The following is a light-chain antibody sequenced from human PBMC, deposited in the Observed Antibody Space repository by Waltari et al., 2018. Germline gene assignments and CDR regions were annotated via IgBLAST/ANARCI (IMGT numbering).Light chain of an antibody. CDR2: NNN. J-gene: IGLJ1*01. CDR1: SANLGSNT. V-gene: IGLV1-44*01. Sequence: QSVVTQPPSASGTPGQRVTLSCSGSSANLGSNTFNWYQQLPGTTPKLLIYNNNTRPSGVPDRFSGSKSGTSASLAISGLQSEDEADYYCAAWDDSLPGLFVFGSGTKVTVL. CDR3: AAWDDSLPGLFV.